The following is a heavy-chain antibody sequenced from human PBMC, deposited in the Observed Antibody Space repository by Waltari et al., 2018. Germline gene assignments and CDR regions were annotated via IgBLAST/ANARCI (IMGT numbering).Heavy chain of an antibody. CDR2: ISSGSSYI. CDR3: AREWGVMVGTAAFYFDY. D-gene: IGHD2-15*01. J-gene: IGHJ4*02. Sequence: EVQLVGSGGGLVKPGGSLRLSCAASGFTFSSYTMNWVRQAPGKLLHFFSSISSGSSYIYYADSVKGRFIISRDHAKNSLYLQMNSLRAEDTAVYYCAREWGVMVGTAAFYFDYWGQGTLVTVSS. CDR1: GFTFSSYT. V-gene: IGHV3-21*02.